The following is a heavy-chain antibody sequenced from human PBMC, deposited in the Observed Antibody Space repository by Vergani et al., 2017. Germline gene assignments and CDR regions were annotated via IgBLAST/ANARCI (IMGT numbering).Heavy chain of an antibody. D-gene: IGHD6-13*01. Sequence: EVQLVESGGGLVQPGGSLRLSCSASGFTFSSYAMHWVRQAPGKGLEYVSAISSNGGSTYYADSVKGRLTISRDNSKNTLYRQMSSLRAEDTAVYYCVKDFVRSSWYSGEYFQHWGQGTLVTVSS. J-gene: IGHJ1*01. CDR1: GFTFSSYA. CDR3: VKDFVRSSWYSGEYFQH. CDR2: ISSNGGST. V-gene: IGHV3-64D*06.